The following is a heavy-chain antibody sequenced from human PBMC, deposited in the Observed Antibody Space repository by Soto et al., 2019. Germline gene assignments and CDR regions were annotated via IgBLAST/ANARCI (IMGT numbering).Heavy chain of an antibody. CDR3: ARRPKRTAIVVVPAAIPLDY. CDR2: IYHSGST. D-gene: IGHD2-2*01. J-gene: IGHJ4*02. V-gene: IGHV4-4*02. Sequence: SETLSLTCAVSGGSISSSNWWSWVRQPPGKGLEWIGEIYHSGSTNYNPSLKSRVTISVDKSKNQFSLKLSSVTAADTAVYYCARRPKRTAIVVVPAAIPLDYWGQGTLVT. CDR1: GGSISSSNW.